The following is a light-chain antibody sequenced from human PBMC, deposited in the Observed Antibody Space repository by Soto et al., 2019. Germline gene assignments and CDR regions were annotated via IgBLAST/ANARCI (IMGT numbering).Light chain of an antibody. CDR1: SSDVGGYNY. Sequence: QSALTQPASVSGSPGQSITISCTGTSSDVGGYNYVSWYQQHSGKAPKLMIHEVSNRPSGVSNRFSGSKSGNTASLTISGLQAEDEADYYCSSYTSSSAYVFGIGTKVTVL. J-gene: IGLJ1*01. CDR2: EVS. V-gene: IGLV2-14*01. CDR3: SSYTSSSAYV.